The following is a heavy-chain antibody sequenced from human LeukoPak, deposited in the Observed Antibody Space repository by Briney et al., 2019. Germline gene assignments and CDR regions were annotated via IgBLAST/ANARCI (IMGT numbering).Heavy chain of an antibody. CDR1: GGSISSSSYY. D-gene: IGHD3-22*01. V-gene: IGHV4-39*01. CDR2: IYYSGST. J-gene: IGHJ4*02. CDR3: ARGDDSSGYYPYYFDY. Sequence: SETLSLTCTVSGGSISSSSYYWGWIRQPPGKGLEWIGSIYYSGSTYYNPSLKSRVTISVDTSKNQFSLKLSSGTAADTAVYYCARGDDSSGYYPYYFDYWGQGTLVTVSS.